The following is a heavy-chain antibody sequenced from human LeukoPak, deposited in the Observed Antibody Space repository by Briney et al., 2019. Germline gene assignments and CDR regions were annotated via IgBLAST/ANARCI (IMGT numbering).Heavy chain of an antibody. V-gene: IGHV1-8*01. D-gene: IGHD4-17*01. CDR1: GYTFTSYD. J-gene: IGHJ4*02. Sequence: ASVKVSCKASGYTFTSYDINWVRQATGQGLEWMGWMNPNSGNTGYAQKFQGRVTMTEDTSTDTAYMELSSLRSEDTAVYYCATGGDYRPLGYWGQGTLVTVSS. CDR2: MNPNSGNT. CDR3: ATGGDYRPLGY.